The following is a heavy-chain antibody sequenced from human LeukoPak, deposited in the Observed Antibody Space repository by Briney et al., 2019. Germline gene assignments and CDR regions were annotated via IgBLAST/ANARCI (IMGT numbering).Heavy chain of an antibody. V-gene: IGHV3-73*01. J-gene: IGHJ4*02. CDR3: TRSLYYDSWSGYFGGEDFDY. Sequence: GGSLRLSCTASGFTFSGSAIHWVRQASGKGLEWVGRIRSKSNNYATTYGASVKGRFTFSRDDSKNTAYLQMNSLKTEDTAVYYCTRSLYYDSWSGYFGGEDFDYWGQGTLVTVSS. CDR1: GFTFSGSA. D-gene: IGHD3-3*01. CDR2: IRSKSNNYAT.